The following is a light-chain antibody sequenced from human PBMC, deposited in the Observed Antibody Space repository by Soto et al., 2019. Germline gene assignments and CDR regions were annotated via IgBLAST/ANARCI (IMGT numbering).Light chain of an antibody. J-gene: IGKJ5*01. V-gene: IGKV1-13*02. Sequence: AIQLTQSPSSLSASVGDTVTITCRASQGVQNRLTWYQQKPGKPPKLLISNVSNLENGVPSRFSGSGSGTECTLTINSLQPGDFATYYCRQFNSYSITFGQGTRL. CDR2: NVS. CDR3: RQFNSYSIT. CDR1: QGVQNR.